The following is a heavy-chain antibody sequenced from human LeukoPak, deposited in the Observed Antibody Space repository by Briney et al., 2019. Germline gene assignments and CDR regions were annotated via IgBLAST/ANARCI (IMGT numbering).Heavy chain of an antibody. V-gene: IGHV4-39*07. CDR3: ARRRDYYDSSGYHRPPGDDWYFDL. CDR1: GDSISSSSYY. Sequence: PSETLSLTCTVSGDSISSSSYYWGWIRQPPGKGLEWIGSIYYSGSTFYSPSLKSRVTISVDTSKNQFSLKLSSVTAADTAVYYCARRRDYYDSSGYHRPPGDDWYFDLWGRGTLVTVSS. J-gene: IGHJ2*01. CDR2: IYYSGST. D-gene: IGHD3-22*01.